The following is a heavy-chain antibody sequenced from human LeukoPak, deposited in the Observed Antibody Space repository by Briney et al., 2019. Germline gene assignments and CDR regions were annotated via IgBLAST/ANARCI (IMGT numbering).Heavy chain of an antibody. CDR2: ISGDGGST. D-gene: IGHD6-19*01. J-gene: IGHJ4*02. CDR3: AKGFQQWLVSGEDY. Sequence: PGGSLRLSCAASGFTFDAYAMHWVRQAPGKGLEWVSLISGDGGSTYYADSVKGRFTISRDNSKNSLYLQMNSLRTEDTALYYCAKGFQQWLVSGEDYWGQGTLVTVSS. V-gene: IGHV3-43*02. CDR1: GFTFDAYA.